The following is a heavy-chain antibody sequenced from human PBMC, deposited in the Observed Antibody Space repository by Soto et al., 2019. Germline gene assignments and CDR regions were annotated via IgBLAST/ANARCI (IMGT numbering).Heavy chain of an antibody. V-gene: IGHV3-23*01. CDR3: AKRNYQLPAWFDP. CDR2: ISGSGGSK. Sequence: GGSLRLSCAASGFTFSSYAMSWVRQAPGKGLEWVSAISGSGGSKYYANSVKGRFTISRDNSKNTLYLQMNSLRAEDTAVYYCAKRNYQLPAWFDPWGQGTLVTVSS. D-gene: IGHD2-2*01. CDR1: GFTFSSYA. J-gene: IGHJ5*02.